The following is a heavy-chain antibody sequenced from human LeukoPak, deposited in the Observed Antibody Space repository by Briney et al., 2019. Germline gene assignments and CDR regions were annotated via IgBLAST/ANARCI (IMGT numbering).Heavy chain of an antibody. CDR2: IIPIFGTA. J-gene: IGHJ4*02. CDR1: GGTFSSYA. D-gene: IGHD3-16*02. CDR3: ARIGLRGVIISRPLDY. Sequence: SVKVSCKASGGTFSSYAISWVRQAPGQGLEWMGGIIPIFGTANYAQKFQGRVTMTRNTSISTAYMELSSLRSEDTAVYYCARIGLRGVIISRPLDYWGQGTLVTVSS. V-gene: IGHV1-69*05.